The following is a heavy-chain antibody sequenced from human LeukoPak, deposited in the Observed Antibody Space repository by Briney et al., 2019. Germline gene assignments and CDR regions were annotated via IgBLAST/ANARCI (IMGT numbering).Heavy chain of an antibody. V-gene: IGHV4-39*07. CDR3: ARDHPVILQQLVHHWFDP. D-gene: IGHD6-13*01. CDR2: IYYSGST. J-gene: IGHJ5*02. CDR1: GGSISSSSYY. Sequence: PSETLSLTCTVSGGSISSSSYYWGWIRQPPGKGLEWIGSIYYSGSTYYNPSLKSRVTISVDTSKNQFSLKLSSVTAADTAVYYCARDHPVILQQLVHHWFDPWGQGTLVTVSS.